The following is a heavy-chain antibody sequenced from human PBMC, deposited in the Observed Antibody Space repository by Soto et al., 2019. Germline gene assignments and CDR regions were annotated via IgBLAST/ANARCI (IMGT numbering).Heavy chain of an antibody. V-gene: IGHV4-59*12. CDR3: ARGEVVALGY. CDR1: GGSSSSYY. D-gene: IGHD2-15*01. CDR2: IYHSGST. Sequence: SETLSLTCTVSGGSSSSYYWSWIRQPPGKGLEWIGYIYHSGSTYYNPSLKSRVTILVDRSKNQFSLKLSSVTAADTAVYYCARGEVVALGYWGQGTLVTVSS. J-gene: IGHJ4*02.